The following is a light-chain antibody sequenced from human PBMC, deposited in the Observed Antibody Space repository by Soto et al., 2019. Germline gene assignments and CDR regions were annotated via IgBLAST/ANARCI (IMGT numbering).Light chain of an antibody. CDR1: QSISNW. CDR3: QQSVT. J-gene: IGKJ1*01. Sequence: DIQLTQSPSALSASVGDRVTITCRASQSISNWLAWYQQKPGKAPKLLISQASNLESGVPSRFSGSGPGTEFTLTISSLQPDDSATYYCQQSVTFGQGTKVDIK. CDR2: QAS. V-gene: IGKV1-5*03.